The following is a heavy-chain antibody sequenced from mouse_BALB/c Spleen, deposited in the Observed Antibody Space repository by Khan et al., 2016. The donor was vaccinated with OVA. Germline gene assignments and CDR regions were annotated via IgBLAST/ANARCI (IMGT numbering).Heavy chain of an antibody. CDR3: ARGNYYGYYFDY. Sequence: EVQLQESGPGLVKPSQSLSLTCTVTGYSITSGYAWNWIRQFPGNKLEWMGYISYSGVTSYTPSLKSRISITRATSKNQFFLQLTSVTTEDTATYYCARGNYYGYYFDYWGQGTTLTVSS. CDR1: GYSITSGYA. V-gene: IGHV3-2*02. J-gene: IGHJ2*01. D-gene: IGHD1-1*01. CDR2: ISYSGVT.